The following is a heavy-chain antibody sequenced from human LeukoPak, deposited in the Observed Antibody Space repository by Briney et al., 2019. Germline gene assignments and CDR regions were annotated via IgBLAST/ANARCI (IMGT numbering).Heavy chain of an antibody. V-gene: IGHV1-46*01. Sequence: ASVKVSCKASGYTFTGYYMHWVRQAPGQGLEWMGIINPSGGSTSYAQKFQGRVTMTRDTSTSTVYMELSSLRSEDTAVYYCARDRGGITIFGVVIHWGQGTLVTVSS. CDR3: ARDRGGITIFGVVIH. CDR1: GYTFTGYY. J-gene: IGHJ4*02. CDR2: INPSGGST. D-gene: IGHD3-3*01.